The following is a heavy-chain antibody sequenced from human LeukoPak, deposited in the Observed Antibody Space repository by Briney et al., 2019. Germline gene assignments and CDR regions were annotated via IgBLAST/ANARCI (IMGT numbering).Heavy chain of an antibody. CDR3: ARYSIAARPWIDY. V-gene: IGHV4-39*01. D-gene: IGHD6-6*01. CDR1: GGSISSSSYN. J-gene: IGHJ4*02. Sequence: SETLSLTCTVSGGSISSSSYNWGWIRQPPGKGLEWIGSIYYSGSTYYNPSLKSRVTISVDTSKNQFSLKLSSVTAADTAVYYCARYSIAARPWIDYWGQGTLVTVSS. CDR2: IYYSGST.